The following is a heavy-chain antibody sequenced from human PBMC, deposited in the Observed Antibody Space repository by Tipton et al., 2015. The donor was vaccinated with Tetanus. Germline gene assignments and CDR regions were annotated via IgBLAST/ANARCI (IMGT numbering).Heavy chain of an antibody. D-gene: IGHD2-2*01. J-gene: IGHJ4*02. CDR1: GALLTTGGYS. CDR3: ARVACSSTSCYSHYFDY. V-gene: IGHV4-30-2*01. CDR2: VFRSGSA. Sequence: TLSLTCNVTGALLTTGGYSWGWIRQPPGKGLEWIGYVFRSGSADYNPSLKSRVNISLARSENQISLMLTSVTAADTAVYYCARVACSSTSCYSHYFDYWGPGSLVTVSS.